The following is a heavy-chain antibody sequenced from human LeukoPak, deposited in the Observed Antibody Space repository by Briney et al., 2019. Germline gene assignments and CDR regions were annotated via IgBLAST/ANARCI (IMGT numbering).Heavy chain of an antibody. CDR3: ASLAYYYDSSGSITGAFDI. Sequence: ASVKVSCKASGYTFTDYYMHWVRQAPGQGLEWMGWININSGGTNYPQKFQGRVTMTRDTSINTAYMELSSLRSDDTAMYYCASLAYYYDSSGSITGAFDIWGQGTMVTVSS. V-gene: IGHV1-2*02. CDR2: ININSGGT. J-gene: IGHJ3*02. CDR1: GYTFTDYY. D-gene: IGHD3-22*01.